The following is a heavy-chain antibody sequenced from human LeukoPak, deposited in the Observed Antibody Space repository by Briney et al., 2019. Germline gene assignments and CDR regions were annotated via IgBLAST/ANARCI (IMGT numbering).Heavy chain of an antibody. V-gene: IGHV3-23*01. CDR1: GFTFSSYA. CDR2: ISGSGGST. Sequence: PGGSLRLSCAASGFTFSSYAMSWVRQAPGKGLEWVSAISGSGGSTYYADSVKGRFTISRDNAKNSLYLQMNSLRAEDTAVYYCARRPEGIDAFDIWGQGTMVTVSS. CDR3: ARRPEGIDAFDI. D-gene: IGHD3-10*01. J-gene: IGHJ3*02.